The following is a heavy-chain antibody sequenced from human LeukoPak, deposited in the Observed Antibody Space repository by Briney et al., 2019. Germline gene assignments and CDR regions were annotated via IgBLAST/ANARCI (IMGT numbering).Heavy chain of an antibody. Sequence: TGGSLRLSCAASGFTFDDYGMSWVRQAPGKGLEWVSGINWNGGSTGYADSVKGRFTISRDNAKNSLYLQMNSLRAEDTAVYYCARPGIAVAGSWFDPWGQGTLVTVSS. V-gene: IGHV3-20*04. J-gene: IGHJ5*02. D-gene: IGHD6-19*01. CDR3: ARPGIAVAGSWFDP. CDR1: GFTFDDYG. CDR2: INWNGGST.